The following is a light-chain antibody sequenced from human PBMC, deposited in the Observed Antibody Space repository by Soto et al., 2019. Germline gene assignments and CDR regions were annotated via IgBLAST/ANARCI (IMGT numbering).Light chain of an antibody. Sequence: EIVMTQSPATLSVSPGERATLSCRASQRVSSNLAWYQQKPGQAPWLLIYGASTRATGIPARFSGSGSGTEFTITISSLQSEDFAVYYCQQYNNWPPWTFGQGTKVEIK. CDR2: GAS. V-gene: IGKV3-15*01. CDR3: QQYNNWPPWT. CDR1: QRVSSN. J-gene: IGKJ1*01.